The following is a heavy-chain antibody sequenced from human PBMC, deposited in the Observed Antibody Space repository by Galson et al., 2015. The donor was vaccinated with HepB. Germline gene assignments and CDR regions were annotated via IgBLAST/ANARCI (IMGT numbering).Heavy chain of an antibody. D-gene: IGHD2-2*01. V-gene: IGHV1-69*13. CDR2: IIPIFGTA. J-gene: IGHJ6*02. Sequence: SVKVSCKASGGTFSSYAISRVRQAPGQGLEWMGGIIPIFGTANYAQKFQGRVTITADESTSTAYMELSSLRSEDTAVYYCARDQGIVVVPAALQQYYYYYYGMDVWGQGTTVTVSS. CDR1: GGTFSSYA. CDR3: ARDQGIVVVPAALQQYYYYYYGMDV.